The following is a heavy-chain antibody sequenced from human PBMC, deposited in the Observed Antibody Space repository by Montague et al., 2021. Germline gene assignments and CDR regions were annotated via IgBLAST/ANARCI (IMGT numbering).Heavy chain of an antibody. Sequence: QSGAEVKKSGESLRISRRGSGYDFTSYWISWVRQMPGKGLEWMGRVNPADSRTNYSPSFQGQVTISVDKSATTAYLRWSSLKASDTAIYYCARSQYCGNDCYFAHWGQGSLVTVSS. J-gene: IGHJ4*02. CDR1: GYDFTSYW. V-gene: IGHV5-10-1*01. D-gene: IGHD2-21*01. CDR3: ARSQYCGNDCYFAH. CDR2: VNPADSRT.